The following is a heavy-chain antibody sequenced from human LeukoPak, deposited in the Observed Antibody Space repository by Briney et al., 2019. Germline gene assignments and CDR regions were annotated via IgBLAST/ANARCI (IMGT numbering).Heavy chain of an antibody. Sequence: SETLSLTCTVSGGSISNAYSTWIGQPAGKGLEWFGRIHSGGPTNYNPSLMSRVTLSVDTSKKQISLRLTSVTAADTALYYCARDDPSGYTYGYEHYYYYIDVWGKGTTVTVSS. D-gene: IGHD5-18*01. V-gene: IGHV4-4*07. CDR2: IHSGGPT. CDR1: GGSISNAY. CDR3: ARDDPSGYTYGYEHYYYYIDV. J-gene: IGHJ6*03.